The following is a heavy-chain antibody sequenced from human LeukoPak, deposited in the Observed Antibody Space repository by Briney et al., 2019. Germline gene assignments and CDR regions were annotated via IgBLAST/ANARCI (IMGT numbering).Heavy chain of an antibody. J-gene: IGHJ4*02. CDR2: INHSGST. CDR3: ARAGSSSSYPFDY. CDR1: GGSFSGYY. D-gene: IGHD6-6*01. Sequence: SETLSLTCAVYGGSFSGYYWSWIRQPPGKGLEWIGEINHSGSTNYNPSLKSRVTISVDTSKNQFSLKLSSVTAADTAVYYCARAGSSSSYPFDYWGQGTLVTVSS. V-gene: IGHV4-34*01.